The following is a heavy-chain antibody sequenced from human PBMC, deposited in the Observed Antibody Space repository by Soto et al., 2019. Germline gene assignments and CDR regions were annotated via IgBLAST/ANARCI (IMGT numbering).Heavy chain of an antibody. CDR1: GFTVRSIY. V-gene: IGHV3-53*01. J-gene: IGHJ6*01. CDR2: MYSFGEI. CDR3: VRPLGRADGMDV. D-gene: IGHD7-27*01. Sequence: GGSLRLSCAVRGFTVRSIYTRWVRQAPGQGLELVAPMYSFGEIFYADSVKGRFRFSRDDSKNSLVLEMNSLRVEDTAVYYCVRPLGRADGMDVWGQGTPVTVLL.